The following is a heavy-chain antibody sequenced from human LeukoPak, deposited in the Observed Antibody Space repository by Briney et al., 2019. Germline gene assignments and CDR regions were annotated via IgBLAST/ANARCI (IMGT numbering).Heavy chain of an antibody. Sequence: GGSLRLSCAASGFTFVDYGMSWVRQALGKGLEWVSDIIWNGGSAGYADSVRGRFTISRDNAKKSLYLQMNSLRAEDTALYYCARASSLSQRAFDIWGQGTMVTVSS. CDR2: IIWNGGSA. CDR3: ARASSLSQRAFDI. CDR1: GFTFVDYG. D-gene: IGHD1-26*01. V-gene: IGHV3-20*04. J-gene: IGHJ3*02.